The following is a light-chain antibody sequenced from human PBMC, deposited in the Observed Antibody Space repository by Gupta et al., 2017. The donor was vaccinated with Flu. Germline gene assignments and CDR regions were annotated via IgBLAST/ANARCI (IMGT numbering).Light chain of an antibody. CDR3: QQYGSSPQAT. CDR2: CAS. Sequence: EIVLTQSPGTLSLSPGERATLSCRASQSVSSSYLAWYQQKPGQAPRLLIYCASSRATGIPDRFSGSGSGTDFTLTISRLEPEDFAVYYCQQYGSSPQATFGQGTRLEIK. V-gene: IGKV3-20*01. CDR1: QSVSSSY. J-gene: IGKJ5*01.